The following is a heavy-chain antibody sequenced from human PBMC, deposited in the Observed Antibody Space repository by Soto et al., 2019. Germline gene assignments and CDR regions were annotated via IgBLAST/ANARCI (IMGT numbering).Heavy chain of an antibody. CDR1: GFTFNDYA. V-gene: IGHV3-23*01. CDR2: ISGTGGTA. CDR3: AKDGKCAWGPNWFDP. J-gene: IGHJ5*02. D-gene: IGHD7-27*01. Sequence: GGSLRLSCAASGFTFNDYAMTWVRQAPGRGLEWVSTISGTGGTAYYADSVKGRFIISRDNSESTVFLQMNSLRAEDTAVFYCAKDGKCAWGPNWFDPWGQGTLVTVSS.